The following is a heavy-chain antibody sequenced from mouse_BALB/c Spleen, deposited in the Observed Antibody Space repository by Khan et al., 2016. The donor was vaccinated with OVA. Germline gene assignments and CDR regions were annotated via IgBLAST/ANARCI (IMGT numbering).Heavy chain of an antibody. J-gene: IGHJ2*01. CDR2: INPTSGYT. V-gene: IGHV1-7*01. CDR3: ARDRIDY. CDR1: GYTFTSYW. Sequence: QIQLVQSGAELAKPGASVKMSCTASGYTFTSYWMHWIKQRPGQGLEWIGYINPTSGYTDYNQKFKDKVTLTADKSSSTAYMQLSSLTSDDSAVYYCARDRIDYWGQGTALTVSS.